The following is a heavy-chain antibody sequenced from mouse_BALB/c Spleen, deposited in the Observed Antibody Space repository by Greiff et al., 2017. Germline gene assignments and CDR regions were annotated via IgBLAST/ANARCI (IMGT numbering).Heavy chain of an antibody. CDR2: ISSGGSYT. V-gene: IGHV5-9-4*01. J-gene: IGHJ2*01. CDR1: GFTFSSYA. CDR3: ARDRGLRPFDY. D-gene: IGHD2-4*01. Sequence: EVKLMESGGGLVKPGGSLKLSCAASGFTFSSYAMSWVRQSPEKRLEWVAEISSGGSYTYYPDTVTGRFTISRDNAKNTLYLEMSSLRSEDTAMYYCARDRGLRPFDYWGQGTTLTVSS.